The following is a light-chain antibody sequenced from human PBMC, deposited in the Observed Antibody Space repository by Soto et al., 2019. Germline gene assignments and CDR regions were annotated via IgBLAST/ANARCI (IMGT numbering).Light chain of an antibody. CDR3: AAWDDSLGGLVV. J-gene: IGLJ2*01. V-gene: IGLV1-47*01. CDR2: RSN. CDR1: DSNIGNNY. Sequence: QSVLTQPPSASGTPGQRVTISGSGSDSNIGNNYVYWFRRLPGSAPKLLMYRSNQRPSGVPDRFSGSKSGTSASLAISGLRSEDEAEYYCAAWDDSLGGLVVFGGGTKLTVL.